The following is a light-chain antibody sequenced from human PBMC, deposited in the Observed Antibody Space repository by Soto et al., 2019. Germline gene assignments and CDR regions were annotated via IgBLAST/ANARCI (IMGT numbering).Light chain of an antibody. CDR3: QQYSSFQYS. V-gene: IGKV1-5*03. CDR2: KAS. Sequence: DIQMTQSPSTLSASIGDSVTITCRASQSVDDWLAWYQQTPGRAPKLLVYKASNLEDGVPSKFSGGGSGTQFTLTINNLQPDDFVTYFCQQYSSFQYSFGQGTKLEI. CDR1: QSVDDW. J-gene: IGKJ2*01.